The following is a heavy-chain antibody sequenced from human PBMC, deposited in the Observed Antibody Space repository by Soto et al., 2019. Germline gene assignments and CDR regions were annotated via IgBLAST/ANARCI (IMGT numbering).Heavy chain of an antibody. J-gene: IGHJ6*02. CDR3: ARDLADAQRSVMLYYYYCMDV. Sequence: PGESLKISCKGSGYSFTSYWIGWVRQMPGKGLEWMGIIYPGDSDTRYSPSFQGQVTISADKSISTAYLQWSSLKASDTAMYYCARDLADAQRSVMLYYYYCMDVWGQGTTVTVSS. V-gene: IGHV5-51*01. CDR1: GYSFTSYW. D-gene: IGHD2-8*01. CDR2: IYPGDSDT.